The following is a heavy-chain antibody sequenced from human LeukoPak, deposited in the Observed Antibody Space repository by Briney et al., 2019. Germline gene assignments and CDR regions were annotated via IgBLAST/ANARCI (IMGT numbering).Heavy chain of an antibody. D-gene: IGHD6-19*01. J-gene: IGHJ4*02. Sequence: GASVKVSCKASGYTFTSYAMNWVRQAPGQGLEWMGWINTNTGNPTYAQGFTGRFVFSLDTSVSTAYLQISSLKAEDTAVYYCAPGEYSSGWYYFDYWGQGTLVTVSS. CDR1: GYTFTSYA. CDR3: APGEYSSGWYYFDY. CDR2: INTNTGNP. V-gene: IGHV7-4-1*02.